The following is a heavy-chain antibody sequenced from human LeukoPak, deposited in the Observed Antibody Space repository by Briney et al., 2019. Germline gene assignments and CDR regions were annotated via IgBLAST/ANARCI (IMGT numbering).Heavy chain of an antibody. Sequence: GASVKVYCKASGYTFSDFCIHWVRQAPGQGLEYVGWITPKSGDTYSPQRFQGRVTMTRDASISTAYMELSSLRSDDTAVYFCARVRSAEERAWAYWGQGTLVTVPS. V-gene: IGHV1-2*02. CDR3: ARVRSAEERAWAY. CDR2: ITPKSGDT. CDR1: GYTFSDFC. J-gene: IGHJ4*02. D-gene: IGHD1-1*01.